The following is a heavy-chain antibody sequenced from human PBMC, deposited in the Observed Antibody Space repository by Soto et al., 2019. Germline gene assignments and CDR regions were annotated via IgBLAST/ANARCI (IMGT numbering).Heavy chain of an antibody. CDR3: ARDKAYGMDV. J-gene: IGHJ6*02. CDR1: GFTFSTYG. V-gene: IGHV3-33*01. Sequence: GGSLRLSCAASGFTFSTYGIHWVRQAPGKGLEWVAVIWYDGSNTYYADSMKGRFTISRDNSKNTLYLQMNSLRAEDTAVYYCARDKAYGMDVWGQGTTVTVSS. CDR2: IWYDGSNT.